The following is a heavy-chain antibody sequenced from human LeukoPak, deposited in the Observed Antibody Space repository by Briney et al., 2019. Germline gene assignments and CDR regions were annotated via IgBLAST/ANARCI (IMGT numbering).Heavy chain of an antibody. V-gene: IGHV4-38-2*02. CDR1: GYSISRDYY. Sequence: KPSETLSLTCTVSGYSISRDYYWGWIRQPPGKGLEWIGYIYHSGDDYYNPSLKSRVIISVDRSKNQFSLTLTSVTAADTAVYYCARIRFPRGSSKDYYMDVWGKGTTVTVSS. D-gene: IGHD3-16*01. J-gene: IGHJ6*03. CDR2: IYHSGDD. CDR3: ARIRFPRGSSKDYYMDV.